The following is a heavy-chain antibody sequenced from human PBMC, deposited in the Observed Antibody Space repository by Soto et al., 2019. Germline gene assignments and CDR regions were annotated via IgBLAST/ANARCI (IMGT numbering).Heavy chain of an antibody. Sequence: XGSLRLACSASGFTFSTYGMHWVRQAPGKGLDGVAGIRYDGSNQYYADSVKGQFTISRDNSKNTLYMQMDSLRADDTAVYYCARDFTAGATYSGPSYYAMDVWGQGPAVTVSS. J-gene: IGHJ6*02. CDR2: IRYDGSNQ. CDR3: ARDFTAGATYSGPSYYAMDV. D-gene: IGHD1-26*01. V-gene: IGHV3-33*01. CDR1: GFTFSTYG.